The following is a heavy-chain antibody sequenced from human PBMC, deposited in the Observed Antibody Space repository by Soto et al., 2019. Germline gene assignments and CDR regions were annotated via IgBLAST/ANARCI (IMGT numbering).Heavy chain of an antibody. J-gene: IGHJ5*02. CDR3: AREVGAPSGWLDP. V-gene: IGHV3-23*01. D-gene: IGHD1-26*01. CDR2: ISASGGLK. Sequence: EVQLSESGGELRQPGGSLRLSCAASGFTFTNYAMTWVRQTPGKGLEWVSGISASGGLKYYADSVRGRFTVSRDNSKNILYLQMDNLRDEDTALYYCAREVGAPSGWLDPWGQGTQVTVSS. CDR1: GFTFTNYA.